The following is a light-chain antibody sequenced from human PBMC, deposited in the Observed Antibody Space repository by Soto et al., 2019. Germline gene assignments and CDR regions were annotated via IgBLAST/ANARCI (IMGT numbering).Light chain of an antibody. Sequence: QAVVTQESSLTVPPGGTVTLTCDSSTGSVTSGHYPYWFQQRPGQAPKTLIYDTNNKLSWTPVRFSGSLLGGKAALTLSGAQPEDEAEYYCLLFYRGNRVFGGGTKVTVL. CDR2: DTN. V-gene: IGLV7-46*01. CDR1: TGSVTSGHY. CDR3: LLFYRGNRV. J-gene: IGLJ2*01.